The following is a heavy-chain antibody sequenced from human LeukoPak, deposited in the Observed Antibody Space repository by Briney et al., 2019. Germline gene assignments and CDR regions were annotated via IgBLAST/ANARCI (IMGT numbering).Heavy chain of an antibody. J-gene: IGHJ4*02. CDR1: GYSISSGYY. CDR2: INHSGST. CDR3: ARVCSSGRCLDY. V-gene: IGHV4-38-2*02. Sequence: SETLSLTCTVSGYSISSGYYWAWMRQPPGKGREWIGSINHSGSTYYNPSLKSRVTVPVDTSKNQVSLRLSSVTAADTAVYYCARVCSSGRCLDYWGQGTLVTVSS. D-gene: IGHD2-15*01.